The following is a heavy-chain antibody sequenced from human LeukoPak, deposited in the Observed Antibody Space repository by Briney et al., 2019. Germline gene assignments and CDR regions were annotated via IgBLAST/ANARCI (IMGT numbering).Heavy chain of an antibody. CDR2: IGGSGVNR. Sequence: GGSLRLSCAASGFTFSSHAMSWVRQAPGKGLEWVSSIGGSGVNRYYADSVKGRFTISRDNSKNTLYLQMTSLRAEDTAVHYCVKGCPPPVRGGSCYSSGPGGQGTLVTVSS. CDR3: VKGCPPPVRGGSCYSSGP. CDR1: GFTFSSHA. J-gene: IGHJ5*02. V-gene: IGHV3-23*01. D-gene: IGHD2-15*01.